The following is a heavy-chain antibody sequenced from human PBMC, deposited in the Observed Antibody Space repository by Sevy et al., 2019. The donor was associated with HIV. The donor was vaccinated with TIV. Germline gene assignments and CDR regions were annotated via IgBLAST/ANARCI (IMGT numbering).Heavy chain of an antibody. J-gene: IGHJ3*01. V-gene: IGHV4-38-2*01. Sequence: SETLSLTCAVSGYSINNGYYWGWIRQPPGKGPEWIGDIYHSGSTYYNPSLNSRLTISVDTSKNQFSPKLSSVIAADTAVYFCAGYVRKVFDLWGQGTLVTVSS. D-gene: IGHD3-10*02. CDR3: AGYVRKVFDL. CDR2: IYHSGST. CDR1: GYSINNGYY.